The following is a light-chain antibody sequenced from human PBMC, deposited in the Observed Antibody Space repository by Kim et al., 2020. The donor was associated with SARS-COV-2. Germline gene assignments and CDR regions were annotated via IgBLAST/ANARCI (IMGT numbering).Light chain of an antibody. V-gene: IGKV3-15*01. CDR2: GAS. Sequence: PGETPTLSCRAGHSVSSNFAWYQQKPGQAPRLLIYGASTRATGIPARFSGSGSGTEFTLTISSLQSEDFAVYYCQQYNNWPPLTFGGGTKVDIK. J-gene: IGKJ4*01. CDR3: QQYNNWPPLT. CDR1: HSVSSN.